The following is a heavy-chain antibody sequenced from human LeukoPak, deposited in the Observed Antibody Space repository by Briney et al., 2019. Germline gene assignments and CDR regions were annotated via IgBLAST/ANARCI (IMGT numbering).Heavy chain of an antibody. D-gene: IGHD1-26*01. V-gene: IGHV4-34*01. CDR1: GGSFSGYY. Sequence: SETLTLTCAVYGGSFSGYYWSWIRQPPGKGLEWIGEINHSGSTNYNPSLKSRVTISVDTSKNQFSLKLSSVTAADTAVYYCARGVMWELQGDFDYWGQGTLVTVSS. CDR3: ARGVMWELQGDFDY. CDR2: INHSGST. J-gene: IGHJ4*02.